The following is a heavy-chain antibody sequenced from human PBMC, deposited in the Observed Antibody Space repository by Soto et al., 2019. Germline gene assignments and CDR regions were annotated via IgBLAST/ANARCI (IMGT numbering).Heavy chain of an antibody. CDR3: ARSPCISSSCRSLDY. CDR2: IYSGGAT. CDR1: GFTVSSNY. Sequence: PGGSLRLSCAASGFTVSSNYMNWVRQAPGKGLEWVSVIYSGGATYYADSVKGRFSISRDNSKNMLYLQMNSLRAEDTAVYYCARSPCISSSCRSLDYWGPGTLVTVSS. J-gene: IGHJ4*02. V-gene: IGHV3-66*01. D-gene: IGHD6-13*01.